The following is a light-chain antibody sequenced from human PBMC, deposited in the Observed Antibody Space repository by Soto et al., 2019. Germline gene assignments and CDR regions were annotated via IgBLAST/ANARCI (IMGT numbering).Light chain of an antibody. V-gene: IGKV1-5*03. CDR2: KAS. CDR1: QSISSW. Sequence: DIQMTQSPSTLSASVGDRVTITCRASQSISSWLAWYQQKPGKAPKLLIYKASSVESGVPSRFSGSGSGTEFNLTISSLQPDDFATYYCQQYNSYSSTFGQGTKLEIK. J-gene: IGKJ2*01. CDR3: QQYNSYSST.